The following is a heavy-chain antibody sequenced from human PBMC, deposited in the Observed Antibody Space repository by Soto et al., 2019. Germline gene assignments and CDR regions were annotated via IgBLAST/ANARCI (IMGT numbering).Heavy chain of an antibody. J-gene: IGHJ4*02. CDR1: GYTFTSYG. D-gene: IGHD3-16*02. Sequence: ASVKVSCKASGYTFTSYGISWVRQAPGQGLEWMGWISAYNGNTNYAQKLQGRVTMTTDTSTSTVYMELRSLRSDDTFVYFCARELDEYDYIWGSYRYTGPLFDYWGQGTLVTVSS. CDR3: ARELDEYDYIWGSYRYTGPLFDY. CDR2: ISAYNGNT. V-gene: IGHV1-18*01.